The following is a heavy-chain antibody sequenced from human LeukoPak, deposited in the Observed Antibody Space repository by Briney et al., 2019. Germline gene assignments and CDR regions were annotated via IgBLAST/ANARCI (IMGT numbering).Heavy chain of an antibody. CDR2: ISSSGSTI. Sequence: GGSLRLSCAASGFTFSSYEMNWVRQAPGKGLEWVSYISSSGSTIYYADSVKGRFTISRDNDKNSLYLQMNRLRAEDTAVYYCAREVGYLGVYYYYGMDVWGQGTTVTVSS. CDR3: AREVGYLGVYYYYGMDV. D-gene: IGHD3-10*01. V-gene: IGHV3-48*03. J-gene: IGHJ6*02. CDR1: GFTFSSYE.